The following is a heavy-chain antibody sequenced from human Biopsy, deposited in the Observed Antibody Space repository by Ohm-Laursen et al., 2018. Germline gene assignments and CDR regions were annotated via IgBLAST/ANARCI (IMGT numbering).Heavy chain of an antibody. D-gene: IGHD3-9*01. CDR2: ISWDGRTR. CDR3: ARAFRGQYFYYYYGMDV. V-gene: IGHV3-43D*04. Sequence: SLRLSCTASGFTFDDYGMHWVRQAPGKGLEWVSLISWDGRTRYYADSVKGRFTISRDNSKNSLYLQMNSPRLEDTALYFCARAFRGQYFYYYYGMDVWGQGTTVTVSS. CDR1: GFTFDDYG. J-gene: IGHJ6*02.